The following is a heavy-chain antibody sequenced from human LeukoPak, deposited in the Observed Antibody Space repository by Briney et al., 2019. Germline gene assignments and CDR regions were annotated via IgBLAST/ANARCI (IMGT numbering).Heavy chain of an antibody. D-gene: IGHD3-22*01. J-gene: IGHJ4*02. CDR2: THYTEGS. CDR1: AGSIRRYY. V-gene: IGHV4-59*08. CDR3: ARRNQYDKSGHYYDDF. Sequence: SETLSLTCTVSAGSIRRYYWSWIRQAPGKGLEWIGSTHYTEGSTFNPSLRSRVTFSTDMSKNQFFLQLTSVTAADTAVYYCARRNQYDKSGHYYDDFWGQGTLVTVSS.